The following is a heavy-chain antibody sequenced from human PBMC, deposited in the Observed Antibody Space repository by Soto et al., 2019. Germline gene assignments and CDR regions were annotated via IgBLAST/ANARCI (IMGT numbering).Heavy chain of an antibody. V-gene: IGHV1-18*04. CDR3: ARPLYDSSGYHPDAFDI. CDR2: ISAYNGNT. Sequence: GASVKVSCKASGYTFTSYGISWVRQAPGQGLEWMGWISAYNGNTNYAQKLQGRVTMTTDTSTSTAYMELRSLRSDDTAVYYCARPLYDSSGYHPDAFDIWGQGTMVTV. D-gene: IGHD3-22*01. CDR1: GYTFTSYG. J-gene: IGHJ3*02.